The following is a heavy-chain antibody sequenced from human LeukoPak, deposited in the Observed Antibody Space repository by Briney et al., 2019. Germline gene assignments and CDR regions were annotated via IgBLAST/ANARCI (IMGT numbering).Heavy chain of an antibody. D-gene: IGHD6-13*01. V-gene: IGHV3-30*04. J-gene: IGHJ4*02. Sequence: GGSLRLSCAASGFTFSSYAMHWVRQAPGKGLEWVALISYDGSNKYYADSVKGRFTISRDNSKNILYLQMISLGPEDTAVYYCASDIAAAAPGGGWFRWGQGTLVTVSS. CDR1: GFTFSSYA. CDR3: ASDIAAAAPGGGWFR. CDR2: ISYDGSNK.